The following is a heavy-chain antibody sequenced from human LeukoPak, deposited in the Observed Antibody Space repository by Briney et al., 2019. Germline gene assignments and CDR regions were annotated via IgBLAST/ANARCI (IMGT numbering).Heavy chain of an antibody. CDR3: AKIPDVSDY. Sequence: GGSLRLSCAVSGFTFSSYAMIWVRQAPGRGLVWVSSIGACGDSIHYTDSVKGRFTISRDNSKNTLYLQMSSLRVEDTAVYYCAKIPDVSDYWGQGTLVTVSS. CDR1: GFTFSSYA. J-gene: IGHJ4*02. D-gene: IGHD5/OR15-5a*01. CDR2: IGACGDSI. V-gene: IGHV3-23*01.